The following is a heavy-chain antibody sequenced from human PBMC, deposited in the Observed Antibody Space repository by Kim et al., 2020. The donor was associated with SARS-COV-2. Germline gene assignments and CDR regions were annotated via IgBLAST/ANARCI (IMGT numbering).Heavy chain of an antibody. J-gene: IGHJ6*02. D-gene: IGHD2-8*01. Sequence: YAQKFQGRVTMTRDTSTSTVFMELSSLTSDDTAVYYCAGEPPGAKNGFDVWGQGTTVSVSS. V-gene: IGHV1-46*01. CDR3: AGEPPGAKNGFDV.